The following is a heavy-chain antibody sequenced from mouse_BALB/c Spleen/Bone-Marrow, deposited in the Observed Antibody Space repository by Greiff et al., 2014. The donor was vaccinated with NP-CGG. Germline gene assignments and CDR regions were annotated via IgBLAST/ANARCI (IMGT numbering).Heavy chain of an antibody. CDR3: ATYYYGSSWGFAY. D-gene: IGHD1-1*01. V-gene: IGHV14-3*02. J-gene: IGHJ3*01. CDR2: IDPANGST. Sequence: VQLQQSGAELVKPGASVKLSCTASGFNIKDTYMHWGKQRPEQGLEWIGRIDPANGSTKYDPKFQGKATITADTSSNTAYLQLSSLTSEDTAVYYCATYYYGSSWGFAYWGQGTLVTVSA. CDR1: GFNIKDTY.